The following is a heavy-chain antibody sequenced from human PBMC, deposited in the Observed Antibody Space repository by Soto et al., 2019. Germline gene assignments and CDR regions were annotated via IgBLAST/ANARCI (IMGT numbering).Heavy chain of an antibody. Sequence: ASVKVSCKASGYIFIDYYMNWGRQAPGQGLEWMGWINPNSGGTNYAQKFQGRVTMTTDTSTSTAYMELSVLRSDDTAIYSCVRPFCCVNRCHNWFGPWGQGSLVTVSS. CDR2: INPNSGGT. J-gene: IGHJ5*02. V-gene: IGHV1-2*02. CDR3: VRPFCCVNRCHNWFGP. CDR1: GYIFIDYY. D-gene: IGHD2-21*01.